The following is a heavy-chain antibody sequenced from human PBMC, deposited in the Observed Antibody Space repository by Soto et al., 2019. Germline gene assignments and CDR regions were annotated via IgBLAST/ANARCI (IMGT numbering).Heavy chain of an antibody. V-gene: IGHV3-30*18. CDR1: GFTFSSYG. J-gene: IGHJ6*03. CDR3: AKDNRYYYYYMDV. Sequence: GGSLRLSCAASGFTFSSYGMHWVRQAPGKGLEWVAVISYDGSNKYYADSVKGRFTISRDNSKNTLYLQMNSLRAEDTAVYYCAKDNRYYYYYMDVWGKGTTVTVSS. CDR2: ISYDGSNK.